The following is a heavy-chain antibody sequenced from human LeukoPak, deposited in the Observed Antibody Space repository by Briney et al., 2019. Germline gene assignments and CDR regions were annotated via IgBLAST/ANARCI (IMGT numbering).Heavy chain of an antibody. CDR3: ARGAYSYDSSGAFDI. CDR2: ISSSGST. J-gene: IGHJ3*02. Sequence: PSETLSLTSTVSGDSTSSGDYYWSWIRQPAGKGLEWIGRISSSGSTNYNPSLKSRVTISVDTSKNQFSLKLSSVTAADTAVYFCARGAYSYDSSGAFDIWGQGTMVTVSS. CDR1: GDSTSSGDYY. V-gene: IGHV4-61*02. D-gene: IGHD3-22*01.